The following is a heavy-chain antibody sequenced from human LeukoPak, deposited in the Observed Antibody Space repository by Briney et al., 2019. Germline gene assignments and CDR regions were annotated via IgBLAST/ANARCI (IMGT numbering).Heavy chain of an antibody. CDR1: GFTFSSYS. CDR3: ARGKVGATSGYYFDY. CDR2: ISSSSSYI. Sequence: PGGSLRLSCAASGFTFSSYSMNWVRQAPGKGLEWVSSISSSSSYIYYADSVKGRFTISRDNAKNSLYLQMNSLRAEDTAVYYCARGKVGATSGYYFDYWGQGTLVTVSS. J-gene: IGHJ4*02. V-gene: IGHV3-21*01. D-gene: IGHD1-26*01.